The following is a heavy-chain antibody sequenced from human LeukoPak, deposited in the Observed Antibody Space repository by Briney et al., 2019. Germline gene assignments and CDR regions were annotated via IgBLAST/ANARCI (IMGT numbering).Heavy chain of an antibody. J-gene: IGHJ6*02. V-gene: IGHV3-7*01. CDR2: IKQDGSEK. D-gene: IGHD2-2*02. CDR3: ARDGYCSSTSCYNGYYGMDV. CDR1: GFTFSSYA. Sequence: GGSLRLSCAASGFTFSSYAMNWVRQAPGKGLEWVASIKQDGSEKYYVDSVKGRFTISRDNAKNSLYLQMNSLRAEDTAVYYCARDGYCSSTSCYNGYYGMDVWGQGTTVTVSS.